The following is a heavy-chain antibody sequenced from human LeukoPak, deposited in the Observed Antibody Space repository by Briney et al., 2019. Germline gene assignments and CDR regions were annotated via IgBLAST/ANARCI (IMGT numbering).Heavy chain of an antibody. D-gene: IGHD1-26*01. V-gene: IGHV4-31*03. Sequence: SETLSLTCTVSGGSISSGGYYWSWIRQHPGKGLEWSGYSYYSGSTYYNPSLKSRVTISVDTSKNQFSLKLSSVTAADTAVYYCARGPPLWELLSGGLLFFDYWGQGTLVTVSS. CDR3: ARGPPLWELLSGGLLFFDY. CDR2: SYYSGST. J-gene: IGHJ4*02. CDR1: GGSISSGGYY.